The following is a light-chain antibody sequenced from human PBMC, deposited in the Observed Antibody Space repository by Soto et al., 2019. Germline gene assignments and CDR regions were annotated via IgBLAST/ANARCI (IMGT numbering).Light chain of an antibody. J-gene: IGKJ1*01. Sequence: DIQMTQSPSTLSASVGDRVTITCRASQSISSWLAWYQQKPGKAPKLLIYKASSLESGVPPRFSGSGSGTEFTLTISSLQPDYFATYYCQQYNDYPWTFGQGTKVEIK. V-gene: IGKV1-5*03. CDR1: QSISSW. CDR3: QQYNDYPWT. CDR2: KAS.